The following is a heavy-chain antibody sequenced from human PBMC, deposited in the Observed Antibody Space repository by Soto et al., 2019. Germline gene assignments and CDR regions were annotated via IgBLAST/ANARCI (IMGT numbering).Heavy chain of an antibody. V-gene: IGHV4-59*01. J-gene: IGHJ6*02. CDR2: NYYSGSA. Sequence: WTWLRQPSGNGLEWIGYNYYSGSASYNPYLKSRVTISVDPSKNQFSLRLSSVTAADTAVSYCASGGNTALAYYYFGLKGWGLGSTVTVSS. CDR3: ASGGNTALAYYYFGLKG. D-gene: IGHD5-18*01.